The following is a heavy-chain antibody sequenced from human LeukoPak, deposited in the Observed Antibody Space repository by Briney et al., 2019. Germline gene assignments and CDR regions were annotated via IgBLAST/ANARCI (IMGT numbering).Heavy chain of an antibody. CDR1: GFTFSSYA. CDR3: TKGRPSSSWAPSAFDY. D-gene: IGHD6-6*01. J-gene: IGHJ4*02. V-gene: IGHV3-30-3*01. Sequence: PGGSLRLSCAASGFTFSSYAMHWVRQAPGKGLEWVAVISYDGSNKYYADSVKGRFTISRDNSKNTLYLQMNSLRAEDTAVYYCTKGRPSSSWAPSAFDYWGQGTLVTVSS. CDR2: ISYDGSNK.